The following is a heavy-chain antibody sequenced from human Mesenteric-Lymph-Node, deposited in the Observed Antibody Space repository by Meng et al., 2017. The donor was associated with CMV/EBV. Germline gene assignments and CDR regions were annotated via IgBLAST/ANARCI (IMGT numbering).Heavy chain of an antibody. J-gene: IGHJ5*02. CDR2: IIPIFGTA. CDR1: GGPFSSYA. V-gene: IGHV1-69*06. CDR3: ARGYYGSGRNWFDP. Sequence: KASGGPFSSYAFSWVRQAPGQGLEWMGGIIPIFGTANYAQKFQGRVTITADKSTSTAYMELSSLRSEDTAVYYCARGYYGSGRNWFDPWGQGTLVTVSS. D-gene: IGHD3-10*01.